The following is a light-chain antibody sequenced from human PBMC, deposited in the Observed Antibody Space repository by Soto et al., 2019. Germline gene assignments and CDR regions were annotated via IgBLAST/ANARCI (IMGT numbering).Light chain of an antibody. CDR3: QHYKSYSEA. J-gene: IGKJ1*01. Sequence: DIQMSQSPSTLSASVGDRFTITCRASQIISSWLAWYKQKPGKAPKLLIYDASSLESGVPSRFSGSGSGTEFTLTFSSLQPDDFATYYCQHYKSYSEAFGQGTKVDIK. CDR1: QIISSW. V-gene: IGKV1-5*01. CDR2: DAS.